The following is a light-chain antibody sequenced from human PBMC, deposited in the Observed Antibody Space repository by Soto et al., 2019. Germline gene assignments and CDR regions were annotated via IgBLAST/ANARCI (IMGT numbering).Light chain of an antibody. CDR3: AAWDDSLNGWV. V-gene: IGLV2-14*01. CDR1: SSDVGGHNY. J-gene: IGLJ3*02. CDR2: EVS. Sequence: QSALTQPASVSGSPGQSITISCTGTSSDVGGHNYVSWYQRYPGKAHRLIIYEVSNRPSGVSNRFSGSKSGNTASLAISGLQSEDEADYYCAAWDDSLNGWVFGGGTKVTVL.